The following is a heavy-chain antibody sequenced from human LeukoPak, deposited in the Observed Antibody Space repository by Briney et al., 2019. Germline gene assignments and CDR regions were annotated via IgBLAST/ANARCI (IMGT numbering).Heavy chain of an antibody. V-gene: IGHV3-20*04. CDR2: INWNGGST. J-gene: IGHJ4*02. Sequence: GGSLRLSCAASGFTLDDYGMSWVRQAPGKGLEWVSGINWNGGSTGYADSVKGRFTISRDNAKNSLYLQMNSLRAEDTALYYCARGLGYCSSTSCLDQFDYWGQGTLVTVSS. D-gene: IGHD2-2*01. CDR1: GFTLDDYG. CDR3: ARGLGYCSSTSCLDQFDY.